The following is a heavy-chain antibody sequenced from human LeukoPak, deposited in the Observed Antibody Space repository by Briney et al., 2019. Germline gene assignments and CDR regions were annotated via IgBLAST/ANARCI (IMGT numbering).Heavy chain of an antibody. CDR2: ISSSSRYI. CDR3: AKDTAVILTAPFDS. J-gene: IGHJ4*02. D-gene: IGHD2-21*01. CDR1: GFTFSSYS. V-gene: IGHV3-21*04. Sequence: GGSLRLSCAASGFTFSSYSMNWVRQAPGKGLEWVSSISSSSRYIYYADSVKGRFTISRDNAKDSLYLQMNSVRAEDTAMYFCAKDTAVILTAPFDSWGQGTLVTVSS.